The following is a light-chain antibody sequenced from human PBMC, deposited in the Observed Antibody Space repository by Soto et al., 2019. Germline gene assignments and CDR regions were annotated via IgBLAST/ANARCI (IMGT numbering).Light chain of an antibody. CDR3: QQYGDSRT. CDR1: QTVANNA. CDR2: GAS. V-gene: IGKV3-20*01. Sequence: EIVLSQSPGTLSLSAGERATLSCRASQTVANNALAWYQQKPGQAPRLLIFGASSRATAIPDRFSGSGSGTDFTLSISRLEPEDFAVYYCQQYGDSRTLGQGSKV. J-gene: IGKJ1*01.